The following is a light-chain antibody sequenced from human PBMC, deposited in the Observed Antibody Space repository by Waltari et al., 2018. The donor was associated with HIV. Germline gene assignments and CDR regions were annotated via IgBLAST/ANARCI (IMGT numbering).Light chain of an antibody. CDR2: KVS. CDR3: MQSSRSPRT. CDR1: ESLVSRDGVTS. V-gene: IGKV2-30*01. J-gene: IGKJ1*01. Sequence: DVVLTQSPLSLPLTLGQPASISRVSDESLVSRDGVTSLHWFQQSPGQPPRCLVYKVSSRDSGVPERFRGSGSATNFTLTITRVEAEDVALYYCMQSSRSPRTFGPGTKAEIK.